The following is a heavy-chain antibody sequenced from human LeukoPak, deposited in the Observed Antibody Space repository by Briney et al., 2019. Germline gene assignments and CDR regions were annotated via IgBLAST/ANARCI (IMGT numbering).Heavy chain of an antibody. CDR2: IYYSGST. J-gene: IGHJ4*02. D-gene: IGHD6-19*01. V-gene: IGHV4-59*01. CDR3: ARGIAVAGNAPSFDY. CDR1: GGSISSYY. Sequence: SETLSLTCTVSGGSISSYYWSWIRQPPGKGLEWIGYIYYSGSTNYNPSLKSRVTISVDTSKNQFSLKLSSVTAADTAVYHCARGIAVAGNAPSFDYWGQGTLVTVSS.